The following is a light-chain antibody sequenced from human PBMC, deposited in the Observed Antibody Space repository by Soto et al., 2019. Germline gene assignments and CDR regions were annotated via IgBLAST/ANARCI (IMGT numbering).Light chain of an antibody. CDR2: EVT. CDR3: TSFAGNFNVV. Sequence: QSVLTQPPSASGSPGQSVTISCTGTSSDIGGYNYVSWYQQPPGKAPKLMIYEVTKRPSGVPDRFSGSKSGNTASLTVSGLQAEDEADYYCTSFAGNFNVVFGGGTKLT. V-gene: IGLV2-8*01. CDR1: SSDIGGYNY. J-gene: IGLJ2*01.